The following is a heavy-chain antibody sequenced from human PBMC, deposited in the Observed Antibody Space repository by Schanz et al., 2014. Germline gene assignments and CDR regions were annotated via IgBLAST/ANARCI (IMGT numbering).Heavy chain of an antibody. V-gene: IGHV1-69*02. D-gene: IGHD2-21*01. J-gene: IGHJ4*02. Sequence: QVQLVQSGAEVKKPGPSVKVSCKLSGGTFSSYTISWMRQAPGQGLEWMGKIIPVLNIATYAQRFQGRVSITADTSTNTAYMELSSLTSEDAAVHYCARGRGCYDYWGQGTLVIVSS. CDR1: GGTFSSYT. CDR3: ARGRGCYDY. CDR2: IIPVLNIA.